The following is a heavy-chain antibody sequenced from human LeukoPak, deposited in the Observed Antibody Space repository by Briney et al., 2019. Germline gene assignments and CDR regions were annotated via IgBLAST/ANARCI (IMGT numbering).Heavy chain of an antibody. J-gene: IGHJ4*02. Sequence: PGGSLRLSCEPPGFTFNTYSMNWAPQAPGKGREWVSSIDSSGGYMIYADSVKGRFIISRDNAKDSLYLQMNSLRVEDTAVYYCLRGDRRDYWGQGTLVTVSS. CDR3: LRGDRRDY. V-gene: IGHV3-21*06. CDR1: GFTFNTYS. CDR2: IDSSGGYM.